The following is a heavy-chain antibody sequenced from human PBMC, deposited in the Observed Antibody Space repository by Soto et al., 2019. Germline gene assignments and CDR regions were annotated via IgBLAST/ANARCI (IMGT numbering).Heavy chain of an antibody. CDR3: ARGAPRNSYYHYGMDV. CDR1: GGTIRRGDYY. V-gene: IGHV4-31*03. J-gene: IGHJ6*02. Sequence: QVQLQESGPGLVKASQTRSLTCTVAGGTIRRGDYYWSWVRQHPGRGLEWIGYIYYSGTTCYNASLKSRVTISVDTSKNQFSLKLSSVTAADTAVYYCARGAPRNSYYHYGMDVWGQGTTVTVSS. CDR2: IYYSGTT. D-gene: IGHD1-1*01.